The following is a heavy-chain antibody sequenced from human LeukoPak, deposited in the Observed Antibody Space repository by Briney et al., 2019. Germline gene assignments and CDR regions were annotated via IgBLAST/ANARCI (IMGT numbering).Heavy chain of an antibody. CDR2: ISSSGTTM. V-gene: IGHV3-48*03. D-gene: IGHD1-1*01. Sequence: PGGSLRLSCAASGFTFSSYEMNWVRQAPGKGLEWVSFISSSGTTMYYADSVKGRFTISRDNAKNSLYLQMNSLRAEDTAVYYCARELNWDADYWGQGTLVTVSS. J-gene: IGHJ4*02. CDR3: ARELNWDADY. CDR1: GFTFSSYE.